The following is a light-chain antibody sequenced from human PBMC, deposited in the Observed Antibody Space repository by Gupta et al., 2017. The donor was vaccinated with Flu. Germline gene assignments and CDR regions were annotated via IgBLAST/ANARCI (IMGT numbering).Light chain of an antibody. Sequence: QTVVTQEPSFSVSPGGTVTLTCGLSSGSVSTNYYPSWYHQTPGQAPRTLMYNTNTRSAGVPDRFSGSIRGNKAALTITGAQADDESDYYCVLYMGSGISMFGGGTRLTVL. J-gene: IGLJ3*02. CDR2: NTN. CDR1: SGSVSTNYY. V-gene: IGLV8-61*01. CDR3: VLYMGSGISM.